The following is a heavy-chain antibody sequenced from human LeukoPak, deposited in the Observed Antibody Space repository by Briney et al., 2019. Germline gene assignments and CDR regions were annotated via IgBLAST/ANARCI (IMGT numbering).Heavy chain of an antibody. D-gene: IGHD2-2*01. V-gene: IGHV3-21*01. Sequence: GGSLRLSCAASGFTFSSYSMNWVRQAPGKGLEWVSSISSSSSYIYYADSVKGRFTISRDNAKNSLYLQMNSLRAEDTAVYYCARVPIVVVPAAPWNYFDYWGQGTLVTVSS. CDR3: ARVPIVVVPAAPWNYFDY. CDR2: ISSSSSYI. J-gene: IGHJ4*02. CDR1: GFTFSSYS.